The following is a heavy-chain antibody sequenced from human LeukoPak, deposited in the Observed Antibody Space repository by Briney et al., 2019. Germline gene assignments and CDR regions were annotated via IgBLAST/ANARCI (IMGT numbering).Heavy chain of an antibody. Sequence: ASVKISCKASGGTFSSYAISWVRQAPGQGLEWMGRIIPILGIANYAQKFQGRVTFTADKSTSTAYMELSSLRSEDTAVYYCARSYGSGSTFDYWGQGTLVTVSS. CDR2: IIPILGIA. CDR3: ARSYGSGSTFDY. J-gene: IGHJ4*02. V-gene: IGHV1-69*04. D-gene: IGHD3-10*01. CDR1: GGTFSSYA.